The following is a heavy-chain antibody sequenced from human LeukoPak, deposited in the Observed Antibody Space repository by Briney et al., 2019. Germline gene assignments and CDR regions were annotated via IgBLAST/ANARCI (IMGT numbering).Heavy chain of an antibody. CDR1: GGSFSGYY. Sequence: SETLSLTCAVYGGSFSGYYWSWIRQPPGKGLGWIGEINHSGSTNYNPSLKSRVTISVDTSKNQFSLKLSSVTAADTAVYYCARAHSSGWYFRVNYYYGMDVWGQGTTVTVSS. V-gene: IGHV4-34*01. J-gene: IGHJ6*02. CDR2: INHSGST. D-gene: IGHD6-19*01. CDR3: ARAHSSGWYFRVNYYYGMDV.